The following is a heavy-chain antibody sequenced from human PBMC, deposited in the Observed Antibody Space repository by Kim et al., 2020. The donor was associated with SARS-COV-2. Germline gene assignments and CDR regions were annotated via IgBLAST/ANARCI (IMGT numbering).Heavy chain of an antibody. CDR3: AADQDMVRGVIITKRLLDAFDI. CDR1: GFTFTSSA. CDR2: IVVGSGNT. V-gene: IGHV1-58*01. D-gene: IGHD3-10*01. Sequence: SVKVSCKASGFTFTSSAVQWVRQARGQRLEWIGWIVVGSGNTNYAQKFQERVTITRDMSTSTAYMELSSLRSEDTAVYYCAADQDMVRGVIITKRLLDAFDIWGQGTMVTVSS. J-gene: IGHJ3*02.